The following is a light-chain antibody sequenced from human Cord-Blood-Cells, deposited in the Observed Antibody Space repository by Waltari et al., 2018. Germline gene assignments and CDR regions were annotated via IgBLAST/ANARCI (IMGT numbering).Light chain of an antibody. V-gene: IGLV2-14*01. J-gene: IGLJ1*01. CDR1: SSDVGGYNY. Sequence: QSALTQPASVSGSPGQSITISCTGTSSDVGGYNYVSWYQQHPGKAPKLMIYEVSKRPSGVYNRFSGYKSGNTASLTISGLQAEDEADYYCSSYTSSSTYVFGTGTKVTVL. CDR2: EVS. CDR3: SSYTSSSTYV.